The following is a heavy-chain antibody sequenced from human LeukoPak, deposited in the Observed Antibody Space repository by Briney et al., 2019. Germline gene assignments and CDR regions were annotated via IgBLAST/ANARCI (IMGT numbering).Heavy chain of an antibody. CDR1: GASISSSRYY. CDR2: VYASGST. J-gene: IGHJ4*02. V-gene: IGHV4-61*02. Sequence: SQTLSLTCTVSGASISSSRYYWSWIRQPAGKGLEWIGRVYASGSTNYNPSLKSRVTISVDASNNQFSLKLSSVTAADTAVYYCARRGYFGSGKGYYFDYWGQGTLVTVSS. CDR3: ARRGYFGSGKGYYFDY. D-gene: IGHD3-10*01.